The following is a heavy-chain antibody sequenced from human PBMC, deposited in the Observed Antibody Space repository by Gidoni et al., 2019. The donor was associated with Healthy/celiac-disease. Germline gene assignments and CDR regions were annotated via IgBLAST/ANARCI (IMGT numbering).Heavy chain of an antibody. J-gene: IGHJ4*02. V-gene: IGHV3-48*03. CDR1: GFPFSSYE. CDR2: ISSSGSTI. D-gene: IGHD3-9*01. CDR3: ASWGRFTATGYVIKDY. Sequence: EVQLVESGGGLVQPGGSLRLSCAASGFPFSSYEMNWVRQAPGKGLEWVSYISSSGSTIYYADSVKGRFTISRDNAKNSLYLQMNSLRAEDTAVYYCASWGRFTATGYVIKDYWGQGTLVTVSS.